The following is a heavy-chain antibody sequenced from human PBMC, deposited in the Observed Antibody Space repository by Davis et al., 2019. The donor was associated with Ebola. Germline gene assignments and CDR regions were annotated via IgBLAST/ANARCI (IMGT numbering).Heavy chain of an antibody. D-gene: IGHD6-13*01. CDR3: ARAGEGSSWPWDWFDP. Sequence: ASVKVSCKASGYTFTNYAIEWVRQAPGQGLEWMGWISAYNGNTKYAQKIQGRVTMTTDKSRTTAYMELRSLTTDDTAVYYCARAGEGSSWPWDWFDPWGQGTLVIVSS. CDR2: ISAYNGNT. CDR1: GYTFTNYA. J-gene: IGHJ5*02. V-gene: IGHV1-18*01.